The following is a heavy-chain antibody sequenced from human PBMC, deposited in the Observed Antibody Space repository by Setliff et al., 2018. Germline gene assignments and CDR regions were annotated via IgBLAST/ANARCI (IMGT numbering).Heavy chain of an antibody. CDR3: ARAPLESGYNYGQGHYFDY. J-gene: IGHJ4*02. V-gene: IGHV1-69*05. CDR1: RGTFSSYG. D-gene: IGHD5-18*01. CDR2: IIPIFGTT. Sequence: ASVKVSCKASRGTFSSYGITWVRQAPGQGLEWMGGIIPIFGTTDYAQKFQGRVTITTDESTSTAYMEMSSLRSEDTAVYYCARAPLESGYNYGQGHYFDYWGQGTLVTVSS.